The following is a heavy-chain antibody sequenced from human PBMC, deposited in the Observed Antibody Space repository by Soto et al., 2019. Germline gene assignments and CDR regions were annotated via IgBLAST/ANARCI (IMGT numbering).Heavy chain of an antibody. CDR3: ARAGYDFWSGYANWFDP. CDR2: ICYSGST. Sequence: QVQLQESGPGLVKPSQTLSLTCTVSGGSISSGDYYWSWIRQPPGKGLEWIGYICYSGSTYYNPSLKSRVTISVDTSKNQFSLKLSSVTAADTAVYYCARAGYDFWSGYANWFDPWGQGTLVTVSS. J-gene: IGHJ5*02. CDR1: GGSISSGDYY. V-gene: IGHV4-30-4*01. D-gene: IGHD3-3*01.